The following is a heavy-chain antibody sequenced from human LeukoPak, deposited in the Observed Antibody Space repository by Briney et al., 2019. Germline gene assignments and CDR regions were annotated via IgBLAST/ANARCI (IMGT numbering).Heavy chain of an antibody. CDR1: GFTFSSYS. CDR2: ITGNGATT. D-gene: IGHD3-10*01. V-gene: IGHV3-23*01. Sequence: GGSLRLSCAASGFTFSSYSMNWVRQAPGKGLEWVSGITGNGATTYYADSVKGRFTISRDNSRNTVYLQMNSLRVEDTAVYYCAKVAKYYYGSETYYFFEHWGQGTPVTASS. CDR3: AKVAKYYYGSETYYFFEH. J-gene: IGHJ4*02.